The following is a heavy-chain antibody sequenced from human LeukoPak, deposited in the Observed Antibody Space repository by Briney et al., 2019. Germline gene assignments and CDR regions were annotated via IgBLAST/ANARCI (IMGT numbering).Heavy chain of an antibody. CDR2: IYYSGST. Sequence: SETLSLTCTVSGGSISSYYWSWIRQPPGKGLEWIGYIYYSGSTNYNPSLKSRVTISVDTSKNQFSLKLSSVTAADTAVYYCASTPLGFSGSYYGPYYYYGMDVWGQGTTVTVSS. D-gene: IGHD1-26*01. CDR1: GGSISSYY. J-gene: IGHJ6*02. V-gene: IGHV4-59*01. CDR3: ASTPLGFSGSYYGPYYYYGMDV.